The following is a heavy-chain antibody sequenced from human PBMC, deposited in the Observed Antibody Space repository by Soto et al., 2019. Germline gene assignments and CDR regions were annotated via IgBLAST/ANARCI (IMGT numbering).Heavy chain of an antibody. CDR3: AKLPMYSSRWYGVDY. CDR2: IWFDGSNK. D-gene: IGHD6-13*01. Sequence: PGGSLRLSCAASGFTFGVYGMHWFRQAPGKGLDWVAVIWFDGSNKYYADSVKGRFTISRDNSKNTLYLQMNSLRAEDTAVYYCAKLPMYSSRWYGVDYWGQGTLVTVSS. J-gene: IGHJ4*02. V-gene: IGHV3-33*06. CDR1: GFTFGVYG.